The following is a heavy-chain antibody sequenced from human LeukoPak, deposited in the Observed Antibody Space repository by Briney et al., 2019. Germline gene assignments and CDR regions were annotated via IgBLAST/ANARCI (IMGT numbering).Heavy chain of an antibody. Sequence: ASVKVSCKASGYSFTSFGINWVRQAPGQGLEWMGWISTYNNKTLYAQKFLGRVTMTTDKSTSTAYMEVVSLRSDDTAVYYCARIACDSTACYGNSVDPWGQGTLVTVSS. CDR1: GYSFTSFG. J-gene: IGHJ5*02. D-gene: IGHD2-2*01. V-gene: IGHV1-18*04. CDR2: ISTYNNKT. CDR3: ARIACDSTACYGNSVDP.